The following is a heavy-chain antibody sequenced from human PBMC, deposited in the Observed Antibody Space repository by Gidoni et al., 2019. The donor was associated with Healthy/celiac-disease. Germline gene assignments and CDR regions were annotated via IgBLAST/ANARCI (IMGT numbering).Heavy chain of an antibody. CDR3: ARDGYCSSTSCLDYYYYGMDV. D-gene: IGHD2-2*01. CDR2: IKQDGSEK. Sequence: EVQLVESGGGLVQPGGSLRLSCAASGFTFSSYWMSWVRQAPGKGLEWVANIKQDGSEKYYVDSVKGRFTISRDNAKNSLYLQMNSLRAEDTAVYYCARDGYCSSTSCLDYYYYGMDVWGQGTTVTVSS. V-gene: IGHV3-7*01. J-gene: IGHJ6*02. CDR1: GFTFSSYW.